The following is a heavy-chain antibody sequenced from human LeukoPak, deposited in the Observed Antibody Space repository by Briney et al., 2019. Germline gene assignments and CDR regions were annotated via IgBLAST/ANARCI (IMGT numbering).Heavy chain of an antibody. D-gene: IGHD5-18*01. CDR1: GGSISSDGYF. J-gene: IGHJ4*02. V-gene: IGHV4-30-2*01. Sequence: SETLSLTCAVYGGSISSDGYFWSWVRQPPGKGLEWIGYIHHNGSTYYNPSLKSRVTISVDASKNQFSLKLSSVTAADTAVYYCAREIHYWGQGTLVTVSS. CDR3: AREIHY. CDR2: IHHNGST.